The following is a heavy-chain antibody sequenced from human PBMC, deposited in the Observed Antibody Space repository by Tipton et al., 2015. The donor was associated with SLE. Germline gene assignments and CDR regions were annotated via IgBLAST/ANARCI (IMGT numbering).Heavy chain of an antibody. D-gene: IGHD3-22*01. Sequence: TLSLTCTVSSGSVSSGAYYWSWIRQHPGKGLEWIGHVFSSGTTYYNPSLKGRLSLSLDTSQNQLSLKLSSVTSADTAVYYCARYFYDSSGVCLFDFWGQGTLVTVSS. CDR1: SGSVSSGAYY. CDR2: VFSSGTT. J-gene: IGHJ4*02. CDR3: ARYFYDSSGVCLFDF. V-gene: IGHV4-31*03.